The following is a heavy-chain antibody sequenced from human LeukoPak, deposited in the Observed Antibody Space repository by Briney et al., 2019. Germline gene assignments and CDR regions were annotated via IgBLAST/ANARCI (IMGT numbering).Heavy chain of an antibody. CDR2: ISSSGSTI. J-gene: IGHJ3*02. V-gene: IGHV3-48*03. D-gene: IGHD3-9*01. CDR3: ARDSTISGAFDI. CDR1: GFTFSSYE. Sequence: GGSLRLSCAASGFTFSSYEMNWVRQAPGKGLEWVSYISSSGSTIYYADSVKGRFTISRDNAKNSLYLQMNSLRAEDTAVYYCARDSTISGAFDIWGQGTMVTVSS.